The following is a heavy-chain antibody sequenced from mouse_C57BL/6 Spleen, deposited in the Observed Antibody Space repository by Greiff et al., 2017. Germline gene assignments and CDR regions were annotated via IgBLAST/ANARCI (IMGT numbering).Heavy chain of an antibody. CDR2: ISYDGSN. V-gene: IGHV3-6*01. D-gene: IGHD1-1*01. J-gene: IGHJ3*01. Sequence: DVKLVESGPGLVKPSQSLSLTCSATGYSITSGYYWNWIRQFPGNKLEWMGYISYDGSNNYNPSLKNRISITRDTSKNQFFLKLNSVTTEDTATYYGAREGYYGSSYAWFAYWGQGTLVTVSA. CDR3: AREGYYGSSYAWFAY. CDR1: GYSITSGYY.